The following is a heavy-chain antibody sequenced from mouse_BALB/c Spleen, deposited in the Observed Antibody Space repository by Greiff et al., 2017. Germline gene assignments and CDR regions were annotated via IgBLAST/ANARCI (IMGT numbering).Heavy chain of an antibody. V-gene: IGHV1-53*01. CDR1: GYTFTSYW. Sequence: QVQLQQPGAELVKPGASVKLSCKASGYTFTSYWMHWVKQKPGQGLEWIGYINPYNDGTKYNEKFKGKATLTSDKSSSTAYMELSSLTSEDSAVYYCASQGGFAYWGQGTLVTVSA. J-gene: IGHJ3*01. CDR2: INPYNDGT. CDR3: ASQGGFAY.